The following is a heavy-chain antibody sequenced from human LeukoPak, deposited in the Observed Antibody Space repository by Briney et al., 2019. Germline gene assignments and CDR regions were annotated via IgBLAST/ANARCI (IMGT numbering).Heavy chain of an antibody. D-gene: IGHD3-10*01. CDR1: GGSLSGYY. CDR3: ASSMVRGVYYFDY. Sequence: SETLSLTCAVYGGSLSGYYWSWIRQPPGKGLEWIGEINHSGSTNYNPSLKSRVTISVDTSKNQFSLKLSSVTAADTAVYYCASSMVRGVYYFDYWGQGTLVTVSS. V-gene: IGHV4-34*01. CDR2: INHSGST. J-gene: IGHJ4*02.